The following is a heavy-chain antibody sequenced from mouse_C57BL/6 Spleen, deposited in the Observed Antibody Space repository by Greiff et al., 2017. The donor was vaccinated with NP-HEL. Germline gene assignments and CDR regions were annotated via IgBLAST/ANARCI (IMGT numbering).Heavy chain of an antibody. V-gene: IGHV1-82*01. CDR3: AREDRDY. Sequence: VQLQQSGPELVKPGASVKISCKASGYAFSSSWMNWVKQRPGKGLEWIGRIYPGDGDTNYNGKFKGKATLTADKSSSTAYMQLSSLTSEDSAVYFCAREDRDYWGQGTTLTVSS. CDR1: GYAFSSSW. CDR2: IYPGDGDT. J-gene: IGHJ2*01.